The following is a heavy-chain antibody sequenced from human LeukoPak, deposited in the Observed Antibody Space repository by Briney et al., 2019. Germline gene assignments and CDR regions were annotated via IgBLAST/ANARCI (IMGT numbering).Heavy chain of an antibody. CDR1: GGSFSGYY. CDR3: ARREGDTSMVRSFDY. J-gene: IGHJ4*02. V-gene: IGHV4-34*01. CDR2: VNHSGIT. Sequence: SETLSLTCAVYGGSFSGYYWSWIRQPPGKGLEWIGEVNHSGITNYNPSLKSRVTVSVDTSTNQFSLKLSSVTAADTAVYYCARREGDTSMVRSFDYWGQGTLVTVSS. D-gene: IGHD5-18*01.